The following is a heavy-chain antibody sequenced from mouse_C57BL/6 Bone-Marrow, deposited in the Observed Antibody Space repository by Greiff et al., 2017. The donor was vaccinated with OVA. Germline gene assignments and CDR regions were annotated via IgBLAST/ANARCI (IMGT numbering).Heavy chain of an antibody. V-gene: IGHV1-9*01. CDR3: ASPWTAQATRAMDY. J-gene: IGHJ4*01. CDR2: ILPGSGST. Sequence: QVQLQQSGAELMKPGASVKLSCKATGYTFTGYWIEWVKQRPGHGLEWIGEILPGSGSTNYNEKFKGKATFTAETSSTTACMQLSSLTTEDSAIYYGASPWTAQATRAMDYWGQGTSVTVSS. CDR1: GYTFTGYW. D-gene: IGHD3-2*02.